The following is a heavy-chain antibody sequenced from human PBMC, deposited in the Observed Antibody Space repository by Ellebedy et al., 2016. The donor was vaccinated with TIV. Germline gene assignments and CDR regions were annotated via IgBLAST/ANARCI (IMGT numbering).Heavy chain of an antibody. CDR3: SIAVDGTTWFDP. V-gene: IGHV5-51*01. J-gene: IGHJ5*02. D-gene: IGHD5-24*01. CDR2: IHPADSHT. CDR1: GYSFTTRW. Sequence: GESLKISCQCSGYSFTTRWIGWARQMPGKGLEWVGIIHPADSHTKYSPSFQGQVTISADKSISTAYLQLSNLKASDTAIYYCSIAVDGTTWFDPWGQGTLVTVSS.